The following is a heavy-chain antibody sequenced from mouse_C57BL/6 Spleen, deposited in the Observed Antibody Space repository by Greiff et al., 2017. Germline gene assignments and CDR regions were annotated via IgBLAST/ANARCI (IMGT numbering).Heavy chain of an antibody. CDR1: GYTFTSYW. Sequence: QVQLKESGAELAKPGASVKLSCKASGYTFTSYWMHWVKQRPGQGLEWIGYINPSSGYTKYNQKFKDKATLTADKSSSTAYMQLSSLTYEDSAVYYCARSHYDYDGGFAYWGQGTLVTVSA. CDR3: ARSHYDYDGGFAY. D-gene: IGHD2-4*01. CDR2: INPSSGYT. J-gene: IGHJ3*01. V-gene: IGHV1-7*01.